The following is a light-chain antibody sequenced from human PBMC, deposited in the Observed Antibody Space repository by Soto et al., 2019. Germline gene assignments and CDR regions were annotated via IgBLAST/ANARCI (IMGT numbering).Light chain of an antibody. CDR2: DAS. Sequence: DIQMTQSPSTLSASLGDRVTITCRASQSISTFLAWYQQKPGKAPNLLIYDASSLESGVPSRFSGSGSGTEFTLIISSLQPDDFATYYCQQYSANSPTFGPGTKVDIK. J-gene: IGKJ1*01. CDR3: QQYSANSPT. V-gene: IGKV1-5*01. CDR1: QSISTF.